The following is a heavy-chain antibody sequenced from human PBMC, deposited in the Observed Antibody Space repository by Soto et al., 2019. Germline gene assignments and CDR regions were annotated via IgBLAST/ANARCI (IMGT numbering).Heavy chain of an antibody. J-gene: IGHJ4*02. Sequence: SETLSLTCAVSGYSISSSNWWGWIRQPPGKGLEWIGYIYYSGTTYYNPSLKSRVTMSVDTSKNQFSLKLTSVTAVDTAVYYCARGMTTVTTFDYWGQGTLVTVSS. CDR3: ARGMTTVTTFDY. V-gene: IGHV4-28*03. CDR1: GYSISSSNW. D-gene: IGHD4-17*01. CDR2: IYYSGTT.